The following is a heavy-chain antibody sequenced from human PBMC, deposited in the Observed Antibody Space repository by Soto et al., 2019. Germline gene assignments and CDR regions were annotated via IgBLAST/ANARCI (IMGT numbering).Heavy chain of an antibody. CDR2: IYYSGST. D-gene: IGHD3-22*01. J-gene: IGHJ4*02. CDR3: AREAYYDSSGYYFDY. Sequence: SETLSLTCTVSGGSISSGGYYWSWIRQHPGKGLEWIGYIYYSGSTYYNPSLKSRVTISVDTSKNQFSLKLSSVTAADTAVHYCAREAYYDSSGYYFDYWGQGTLVTVSS. CDR1: GGSISSGGYY. V-gene: IGHV4-31*03.